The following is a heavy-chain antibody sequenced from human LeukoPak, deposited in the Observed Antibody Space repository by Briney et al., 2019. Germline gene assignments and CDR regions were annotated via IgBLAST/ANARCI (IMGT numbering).Heavy chain of an antibody. CDR1: GGTFSSYA. J-gene: IGHJ4*02. CDR2: IIPIFGTA. CDR3: ARELSGIGLYYFDY. D-gene: IGHD2/OR15-2a*01. V-gene: IGHV1-69*13. Sequence: GASVKVSCKASGGTFSSYAISWVRQAPGQGLEWMGGIIPIFGTANYAQKFQGRVTITADESTSTAYMELSSPRSEDTAVYYCARELSGIGLYYFDYWGQGTLVTVSS.